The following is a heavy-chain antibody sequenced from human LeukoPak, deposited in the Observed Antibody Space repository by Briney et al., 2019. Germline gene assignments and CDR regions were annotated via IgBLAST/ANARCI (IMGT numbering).Heavy chain of an antibody. CDR3: ARGRYSGSYFLSY. D-gene: IGHD1-26*01. Sequence: ETLSLTCAVYGGSFSGYYWSWVRQAPGKGLEWVANIKQDGSEKYYVDSVKGRFTISRDNAKNSLYLQMNSLRAEDTAVYYCARGRYSGSYFLSYWGQGTLVTVSS. J-gene: IGHJ4*02. V-gene: IGHV3-7*01. CDR1: GGSFSGYY. CDR2: IKQDGSEK.